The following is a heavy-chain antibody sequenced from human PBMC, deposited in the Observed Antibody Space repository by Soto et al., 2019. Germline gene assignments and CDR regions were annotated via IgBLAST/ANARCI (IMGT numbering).Heavy chain of an antibody. CDR1: GGTFSSYA. J-gene: IGHJ4*02. V-gene: IGHV1-69*06. CDR3: ARDRRYCSGGSCYQTFDY. CDR2: IIPIFGTA. Sequence: ASVKVSCKASGGTFSSYAISWVRQAPGQVLEWMGGIIPIFGTANYAQKFQGRVTITEDKSTSTAYMELSRLRSEDTAVYYCARDRRYCSGGSCYQTFDYWGQGTLVTVSS. D-gene: IGHD2-15*01.